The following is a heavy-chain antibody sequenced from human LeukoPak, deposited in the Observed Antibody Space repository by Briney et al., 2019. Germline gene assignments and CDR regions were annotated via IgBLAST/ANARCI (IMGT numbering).Heavy chain of an antibody. J-gene: IGHJ4*02. V-gene: IGHV3-23*01. Sequence: PGGSLRLSCAASGFTFSTYDMGWVRQAPGKGLEWVSGISGSGGGTDNADSVKGRFTISRDNSKNTLYLQMNSLRAEDTAVYYCAKDGASSGWYWAQWGQGTLVTVSS. CDR2: ISGSGGGT. CDR3: AKDGASSGWYWAQ. CDR1: GFTFSTYD. D-gene: IGHD6-19*01.